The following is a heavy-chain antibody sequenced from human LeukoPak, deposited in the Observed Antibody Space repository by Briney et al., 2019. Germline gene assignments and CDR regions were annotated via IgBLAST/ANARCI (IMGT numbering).Heavy chain of an antibody. CDR1: SGSISSYY. Sequence: SETLSLTCTVSSGSISSYYWSWIRQPPGKGLEWIGYIYYSGSSNYNPSLKSRVTMSVDMSKNQFSLKLSSVTAADTAVYYCARDQGTYYYGSGSYPNWFDPWGQGTLVTVSS. CDR2: IYYSGSS. D-gene: IGHD3-10*01. V-gene: IGHV4-59*12. J-gene: IGHJ5*02. CDR3: ARDQGTYYYGSGSYPNWFDP.